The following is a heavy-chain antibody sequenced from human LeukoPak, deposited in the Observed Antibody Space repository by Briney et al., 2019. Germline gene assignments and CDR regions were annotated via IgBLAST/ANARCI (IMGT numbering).Heavy chain of an antibody. CDR2: IHYSGST. CDR3: ARHFNCSPEG. CDR1: GGSISSSIYY. D-gene: IGHD1-1*01. J-gene: IGHJ4*02. V-gene: IGHV4-39*01. Sequence: SETLSLTCTVAGGSISSSIYYWGWIRQPPGKGLEWFGTIHYSGSTYDNPSLKSRDTISVDTSKNQFSLKLSSVTSSGTAVYYRARHFNCSPEGWGQGTLVTVSS.